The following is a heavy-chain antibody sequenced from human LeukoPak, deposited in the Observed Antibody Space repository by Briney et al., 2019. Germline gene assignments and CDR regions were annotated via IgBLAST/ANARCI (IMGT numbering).Heavy chain of an antibody. V-gene: IGHV1-18*01. Sequence: GASVKVSCKASGYTFTSYGISWVRQAPGQGLEWMGWISAYNGNTNYAQKLQGRVTMTTDTSTSTAYMELRSLRSDDTAVYYCARRQCIGDYITSWFDPWGQGTLVTVSS. CDR2: ISAYNGNT. D-gene: IGHD4-17*01. J-gene: IGHJ5*02. CDR3: ARRQCIGDYITSWFDP. CDR1: GYTFTSYG.